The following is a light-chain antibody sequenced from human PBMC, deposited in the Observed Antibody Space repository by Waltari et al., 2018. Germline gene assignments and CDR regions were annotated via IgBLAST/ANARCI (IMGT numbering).Light chain of an antibody. CDR3: AAWDDSLSNWV. Sequence: QSVVTQPPSASGTPGQRVTISCSGRSSNIGTNTVNWYQQFPGTAPSLLTCTNSQRPSGVPDRFSGSKAGTSASLAISGLQSEDEADYYCAAWDDSLSNWVFGGGTKVTVL. CDR1: SSNIGTNT. CDR2: TNS. J-gene: IGLJ3*02. V-gene: IGLV1-44*01.